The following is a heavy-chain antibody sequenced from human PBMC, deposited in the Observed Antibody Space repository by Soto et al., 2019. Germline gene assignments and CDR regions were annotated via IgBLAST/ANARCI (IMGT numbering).Heavy chain of an antibody. Sequence: GGSLRLSCAASGFTFSSYAMSWVRQAPGKGLEWVSAISGSGGSTYYADSVKGRFTISRDNSKNTLFLQMNSLRAEDTAVYYCSGPTDSASMSFDYWGEGTLVTVSS. CDR1: GFTFSSYA. CDR3: SGPTDSASMSFDY. V-gene: IGHV3-23*01. CDR2: ISGSGGST. D-gene: IGHD2-2*01. J-gene: IGHJ4*02.